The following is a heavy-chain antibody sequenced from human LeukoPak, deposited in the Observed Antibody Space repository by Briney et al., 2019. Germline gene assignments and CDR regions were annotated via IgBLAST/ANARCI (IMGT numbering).Heavy chain of an antibody. Sequence: PSETLSLTCTVSGGSISSSSYYWGWIRQPPGKGLEWIGSIYYSGSTYYNPSLKSRVTISVDTSKNQFSLKVTSVTAADTAVYYCARMGMGIPGHAAFDPWGPGTLVTVSS. J-gene: IGHJ5*02. CDR3: ARMGMGIPGHAAFDP. CDR2: IYYSGST. D-gene: IGHD6-13*01. V-gene: IGHV4-39*07. CDR1: GGSISSSSYY.